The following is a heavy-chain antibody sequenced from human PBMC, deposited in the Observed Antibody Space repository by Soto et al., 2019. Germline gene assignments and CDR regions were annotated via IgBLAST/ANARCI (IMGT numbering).Heavy chain of an antibody. Sequence: ASVKVSCKASGYTFTSYSISWVRQAPGQGLEWMGWINVYNGNTKYAQKFQGRVTMTTDTSTSTVYMELRSLSSDDTAVYYCARVRGQTRLDYYYYGMDVWGQGTTVTVSS. J-gene: IGHJ6*02. CDR2: INVYNGNT. V-gene: IGHV1-18*01. D-gene: IGHD6-25*01. CDR1: GYTFTSYS. CDR3: ARVRGQTRLDYYYYGMDV.